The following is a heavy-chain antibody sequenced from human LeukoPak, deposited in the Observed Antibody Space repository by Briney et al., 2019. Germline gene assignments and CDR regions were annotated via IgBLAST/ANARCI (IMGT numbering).Heavy chain of an antibody. D-gene: IGHD1-1*01. CDR2: ISGSGGST. J-gene: IGHJ4*02. CDR3: AKVGRLERVNDY. CDR1: GFTFSSYA. Sequence: GGSLRLSCAASGFTFSSYAMSWVRQAPGKGLEWVSAISGSGGSTYYADSVKGRFTISRDNSKNTLHLQMNSLRAEDTAVYYCAKVGRLERVNDYWGQGTLVTVSS. V-gene: IGHV3-23*01.